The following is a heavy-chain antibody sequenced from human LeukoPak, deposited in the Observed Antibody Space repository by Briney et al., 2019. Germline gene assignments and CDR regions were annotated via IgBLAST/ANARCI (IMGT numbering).Heavy chain of an antibody. CDR1: GFTFSSYA. D-gene: IGHD5-18*01. J-gene: IGHJ3*02. V-gene: IGHV3-30*01. CDR3: ARATTAMVAGDAFDI. Sequence: GGSLRLSCAASGFTFSSYAMHWVRQAPGKGLEWVAVISYDGSNKYYADSVMGRFTISRDNSKNTLYLQMNSLRAEDTAVYYCARATTAMVAGDAFDIWGQGTMVTVSS. CDR2: ISYDGSNK.